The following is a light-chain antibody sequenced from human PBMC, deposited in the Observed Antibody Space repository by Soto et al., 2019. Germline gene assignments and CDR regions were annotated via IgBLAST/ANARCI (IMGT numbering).Light chain of an antibody. CDR2: GAS. V-gene: IGKV3-20*01. Sequence: EIVLTQSPGTLSLSPGERATLSCRASQSVSSSYLAWYQQKPGQAPRLLIYGASSRATGIPDRFSGSGSGTDFTLTISRLEPEDFAVYYCQQHGSSPPGTFGGGTKVDIK. CDR1: QSVSSSY. CDR3: QQHGSSPPGT. J-gene: IGKJ4*01.